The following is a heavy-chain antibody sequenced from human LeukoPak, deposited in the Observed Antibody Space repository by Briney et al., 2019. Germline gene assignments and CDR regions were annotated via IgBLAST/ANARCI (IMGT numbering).Heavy chain of an antibody. Sequence: GGSLRLSCAASGFTFSSYSMNWVRQAPGKGLEWVSSISSSSSYIYYAASVKRRFTIARDNAENSLYLQMNSLRAGDTALYYCGRYLYSSRSEWFYDNGLDVWGQGTTVTVSS. D-gene: IGHD3-3*01. CDR3: GRYLYSSRSEWFYDNGLDV. CDR2: ISSSSSYI. J-gene: IGHJ6*02. CDR1: GFTFSSYS. V-gene: IGHV3-21*01.